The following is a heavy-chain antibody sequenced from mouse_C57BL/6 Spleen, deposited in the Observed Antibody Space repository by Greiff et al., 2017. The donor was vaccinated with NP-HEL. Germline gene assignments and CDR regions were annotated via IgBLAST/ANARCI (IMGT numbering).Heavy chain of an antibody. CDR1: GYAFSSSW. Sequence: VQLQQSGPELVKPGASVKISCKASGYAFSSSWMNWVKQRPGKGLEWIGRIYPGDGDTNYNGKFKGKATLTADKSSSTAYMQLSSLTSEDSAVYFCARSYRTGYFDVWGTGTTVTVSS. CDR2: IYPGDGDT. V-gene: IGHV1-82*01. D-gene: IGHD1-1*01. CDR3: ARSYRTGYFDV. J-gene: IGHJ1*03.